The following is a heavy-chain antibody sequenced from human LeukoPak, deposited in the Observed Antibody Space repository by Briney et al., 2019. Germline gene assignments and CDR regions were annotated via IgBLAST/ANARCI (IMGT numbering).Heavy chain of an antibody. V-gene: IGHV3-30*02. CDR2: IRYDGRIK. Sequence: GGSLRISCAASGVTFSAYGGHWVRQAPGKGLEWVAFIRYDGRIKNYADSGKGRFTISRDNSKNTLSLQTNSLTTEDPSHYYCARNRAAAGDWLDPWGQGTLVIVSS. CDR3: ARNRAAAGDWLDP. CDR1: GVTFSAYG. D-gene: IGHD6-13*01. J-gene: IGHJ5*02.